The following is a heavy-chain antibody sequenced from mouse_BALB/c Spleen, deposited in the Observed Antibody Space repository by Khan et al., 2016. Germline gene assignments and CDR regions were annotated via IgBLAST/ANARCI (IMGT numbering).Heavy chain of an antibody. CDR3: EGGNWVAWFAD. CDR1: GYSITSDYA. J-gene: IGHJ3*01. D-gene: IGHD4-1*01. Sequence: VQLQQSGPGLVKPSQSLSLTCTVTGYSITSDYAWNWIRQFPGNQLEWMGYISYSGSTSYNPSLKSRISITRDTSKNQFFLQLTSVTSEDTATYYCEGGNWVAWFADWGQGTLVTVAA. V-gene: IGHV3-2*02. CDR2: ISYSGST.